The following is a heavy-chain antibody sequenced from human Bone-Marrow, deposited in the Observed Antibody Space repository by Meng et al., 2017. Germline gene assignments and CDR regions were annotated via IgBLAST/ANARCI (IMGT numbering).Heavy chain of an antibody. CDR3: TRDHTMIRGVLAD. CDR1: GFTVSSNY. D-gene: IGHD3-10*01. Sequence: GESLKISCAASGFTVSSNYMSWVRQAPGKGLEWVSVIYSGGTTYYEDSVKGRFTISRDNSKNTLYLQMDSLSAEDTAVYYCTRDHTMIRGVLADWGQGTLVTVSS. CDR2: IYSGGTT. J-gene: IGHJ4*02. V-gene: IGHV3-53*05.